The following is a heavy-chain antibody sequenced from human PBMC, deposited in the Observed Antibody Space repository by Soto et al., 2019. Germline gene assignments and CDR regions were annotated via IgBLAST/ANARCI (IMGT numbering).Heavy chain of an antibody. CDR1: GGSISSGDYY. CDR3: ARGLGYDIFNWFDP. Sequence: SLTCTVSGGSISSGDYYWSWIRQPPGKGLEWIGYIYYSGSTYYNPSLKSRVTISVDTSKNQFSLKLSSVTAADTAVYYCARGLGYDIFNWFDPWGQGTLVTVSS. J-gene: IGHJ5*02. CDR2: IYYSGST. V-gene: IGHV4-30-4*01. D-gene: IGHD3-9*01.